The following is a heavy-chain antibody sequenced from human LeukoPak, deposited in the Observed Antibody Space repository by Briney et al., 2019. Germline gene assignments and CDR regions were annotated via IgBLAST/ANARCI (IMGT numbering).Heavy chain of an antibody. CDR1: GYTFTSYD. V-gene: IGHV1-8*03. J-gene: IGHJ6*03. CDR2: MNPNSGDI. D-gene: IGHD2-15*01. Sequence: GASVKVSCKASGYTFTSYDINWVRQATGQGLEWMGWMNPNSGDIGYAQKFQGRVTITRNSSVSTAYMELSSLRSDDTAVYYCARGPSGHYYYYMDVWGKGTTVTVSS. CDR3: ARGPSGHYYYYMDV.